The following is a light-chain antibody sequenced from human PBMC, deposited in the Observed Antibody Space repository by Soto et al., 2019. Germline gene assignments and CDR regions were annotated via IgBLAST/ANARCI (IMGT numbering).Light chain of an antibody. V-gene: IGKV3-15*01. J-gene: IGKJ1*01. Sequence: EIEMTQSPATLSVSPGERATLSCRASQSVRSNLAWYQQKPGQAPRLLIYGASTRATGTPARFSGSGSGTEFTLTINSLQSEDFAVYYCQQYNRWPPWTFGQGTKVDIK. CDR3: QQYNRWPPWT. CDR1: QSVRSN. CDR2: GAS.